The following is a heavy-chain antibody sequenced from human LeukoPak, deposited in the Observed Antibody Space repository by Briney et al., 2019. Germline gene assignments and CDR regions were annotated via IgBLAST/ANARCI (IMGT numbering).Heavy chain of an antibody. CDR1: GYTFTSYD. D-gene: IGHD3-10*01. Sequence: ASVKVSCKASGYTFTSYDINWVRQATGQGLEWMGWVNPNSGNTGYAQKFQGRVTITRNTSISTAYMELSSLRSEDTAVYYCARVYFYYGSGSYSLDYWGQGTLVTVSS. V-gene: IGHV1-8*03. CDR2: VNPNSGNT. CDR3: ARVYFYYGSGSYSLDY. J-gene: IGHJ4*02.